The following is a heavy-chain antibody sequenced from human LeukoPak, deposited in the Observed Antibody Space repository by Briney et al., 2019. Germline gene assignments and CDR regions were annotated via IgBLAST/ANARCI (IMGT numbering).Heavy chain of an antibody. D-gene: IGHD1-26*01. V-gene: IGHV4-34*01. CDR3: ARLNGSSRLFDY. CDR2: INHSGST. CDR1: GGSFSGYH. Sequence: LETLSLTCAVYGGSFSGYHWSWIRQPPGKGLEWIGEINHSGSTNYNPSLKSRVTISVDTSKNQFSLKLSSVTAADTAVYYCARLNGSSRLFDYWGQGTLVTVSS. J-gene: IGHJ4*02.